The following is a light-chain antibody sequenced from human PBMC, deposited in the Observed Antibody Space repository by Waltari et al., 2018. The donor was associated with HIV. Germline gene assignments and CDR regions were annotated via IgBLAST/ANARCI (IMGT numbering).Light chain of an antibody. J-gene: IGKJ2*01. CDR3: MQGTHWPPT. CDR1: EGLVYRDGNTY. Sequence: EVVMSRFPLSLAVTPGQPASISCTSSEGLVYRDGNTYLNWFHQRPGQSPRRLIFRVSNWDPGVPDRFRGSGSHTNFTLEITRVQSDDVGIFYCMQGTHWPPTFGQGTRLEI. V-gene: IGKV2D-30*01. CDR2: RVS.